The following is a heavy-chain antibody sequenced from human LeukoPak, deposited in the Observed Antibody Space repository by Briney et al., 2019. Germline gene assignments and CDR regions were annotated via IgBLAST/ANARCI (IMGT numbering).Heavy chain of an antibody. J-gene: IGHJ6*02. Sequence: ASVKVSCKASGYTFTSYGISWVRQAPGQGLEWMGWISAYNGNTNYAQKLQGRVTMTTDTSTSTAYMELRSLRSDDTAVHYCASSYGDYSTGSYYYYCGMDVWGQGTAVTVSS. CDR1: GYTFTSYG. V-gene: IGHV1-18*01. CDR3: ASSYGDYSTGSYYYYCGMDV. CDR2: ISAYNGNT. D-gene: IGHD4-17*01.